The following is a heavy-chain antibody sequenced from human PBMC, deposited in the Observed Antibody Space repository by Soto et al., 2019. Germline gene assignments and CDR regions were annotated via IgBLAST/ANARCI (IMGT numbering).Heavy chain of an antibody. Sequence: QVQLVQSGAEVKKPGASVTVSCKASGYTFTGYYMHWVRQAPGQGLEWMGWINPNSGGTNYAQKFQGGVTMTRDTSISTAYMGLSRLRSDDTAVYYCARSIGVLLWFGESYYFDYWGQGTLVTVSS. J-gene: IGHJ4*02. D-gene: IGHD3-10*01. CDR1: GYTFTGYY. V-gene: IGHV1-2*02. CDR3: ARSIGVLLWFGESYYFDY. CDR2: INPNSGGT.